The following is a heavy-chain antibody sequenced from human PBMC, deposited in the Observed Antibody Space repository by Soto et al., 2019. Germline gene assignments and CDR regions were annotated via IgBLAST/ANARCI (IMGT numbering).Heavy chain of an antibody. D-gene: IGHD1-26*01. J-gene: IGHJ6*02. CDR2: LIPILGIA. V-gene: IGHV1-69*02. Sequence: QVQLVQSGAEVKKPGSSVKVSCKASGGTFSSYTISWVRQAPGQGLEWMGRLIPILGIANYAQKFQGRVPITADKSTSTAYMELSSLSLYDTAGYYGAEKWGQGEYGMDVWGQGTTVTVSS. CDR1: GGTFSSYT. CDR3: AEKWGQGEYGMDV.